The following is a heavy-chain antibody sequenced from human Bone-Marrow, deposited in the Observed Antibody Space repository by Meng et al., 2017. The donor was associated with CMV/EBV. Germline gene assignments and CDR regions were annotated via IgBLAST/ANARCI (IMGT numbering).Heavy chain of an antibody. CDR2: ISWNSGSI. CDR1: GFIFDDYA. CDR3: ARKDFWSGYH. Sequence: GGSLRLSCAASGFIFDDYAMHWVRQAPGKGLEWVSGISWNSGSIGYADSVKGRFTISRDNAKNSLYLQMNSLRAEDTAVYYCARKDFWSGYHWGQGTLVTVSS. V-gene: IGHV3-9*01. J-gene: IGHJ5*02. D-gene: IGHD3-3*01.